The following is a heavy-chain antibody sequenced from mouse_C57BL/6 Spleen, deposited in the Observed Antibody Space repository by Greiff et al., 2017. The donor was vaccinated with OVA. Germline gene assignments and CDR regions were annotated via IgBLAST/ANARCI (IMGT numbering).Heavy chain of an antibody. CDR3: SREDGLYYGNSLGMDY. Sequence: VQLQQSGAELVRPGSSVKLSCKASGYTFTSYWMHWVKQRPIQGLEWIGNIDPSDSETHYNQKFKDKATLTVDKSSSTAYMQLSSLTSEDSAVYYCSREDGLYYGNSLGMDYWGQGTSVTVSS. V-gene: IGHV1-52*01. J-gene: IGHJ4*01. D-gene: IGHD2-1*01. CDR2: IDPSDSET. CDR1: GYTFTSYW.